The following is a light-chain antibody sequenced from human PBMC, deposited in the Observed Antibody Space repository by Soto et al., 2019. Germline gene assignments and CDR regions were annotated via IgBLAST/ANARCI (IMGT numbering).Light chain of an antibody. J-gene: IGKJ1*01. CDR3: QQYNNWPPWT. Sequence: EIVMTQSPATLSVSPGERATLSCRASQSVSSNLAWYQQKPGQAPRLLIYGASTRATGIPARFSGSWSGTEFTLTISSLQSEEFAVYYCQQYNNWPPWTFGQGTKVEIK. CDR1: QSVSSN. V-gene: IGKV3D-15*01. CDR2: GAS.